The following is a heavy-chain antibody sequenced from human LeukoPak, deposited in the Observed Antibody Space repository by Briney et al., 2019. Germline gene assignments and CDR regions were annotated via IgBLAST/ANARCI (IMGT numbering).Heavy chain of an antibody. Sequence: GESLKISCKGSGYGFTSYWIGWVRQMPGKGLEWMGIIYPGDSDTRYSPSFQGQVTISADKSISTAYLQWSSLKASDTAMYYCARHLNYYDSSGYYYGGPDAFDIWGQGTMVTVSS. J-gene: IGHJ3*02. CDR1: GYGFTSYW. CDR3: ARHLNYYDSSGYYYGGPDAFDI. CDR2: IYPGDSDT. V-gene: IGHV5-51*01. D-gene: IGHD3-22*01.